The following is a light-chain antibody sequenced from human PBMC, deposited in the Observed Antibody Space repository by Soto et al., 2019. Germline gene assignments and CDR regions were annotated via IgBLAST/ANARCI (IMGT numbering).Light chain of an antibody. Sequence: DIQLTQSPSFLSASVGDRVTITCRASQGISSYLAWFQQNPGKAPSLLIYAASPLQSGVPSRFSGSGSGTEFPLTISSLQPEDFATYYCQQLNSYPPITFGPGTKVDIK. J-gene: IGKJ3*01. CDR1: QGISSY. V-gene: IGKV1-9*01. CDR3: QQLNSYPPIT. CDR2: AAS.